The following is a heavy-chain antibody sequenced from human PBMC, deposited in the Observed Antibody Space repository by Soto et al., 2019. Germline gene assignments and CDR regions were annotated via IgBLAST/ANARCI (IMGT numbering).Heavy chain of an antibody. CDR3: AKDFLGYVPHYYYYGMDV. J-gene: IGHJ6*02. Sequence: GGSLRLSCAASGFTFSSYGMHWVRQAPGKGLEWVAVISYDGSNKYYADSVKGRFTISRDNSKNTLYLQMNSLRAEDTAVYYCAKDFLGYVPHYYYYGMDVWGQGTTVTVS. CDR1: GFTFSSYG. CDR2: ISYDGSNK. V-gene: IGHV3-30*18. D-gene: IGHD3-3*01.